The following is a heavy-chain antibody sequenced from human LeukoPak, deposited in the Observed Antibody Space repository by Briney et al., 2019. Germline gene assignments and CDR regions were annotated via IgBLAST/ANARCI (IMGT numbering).Heavy chain of an antibody. J-gene: IGHJ5*02. CDR1: SGSFSGYY. V-gene: IGHV4-34*01. CDR3: ARGRYCTSISCYTHWFDP. CDR2: IYYSGST. Sequence: SETLSLTCAVYSGSFSGYYWGWIRQPPGKGLEWIGSIYYSGSTYYNPSLKSRVTISVDTSKYQFSLKLSSVTAADTAVYYCARGRYCTSISCYTHWFDPWGQGTLVTVSS. D-gene: IGHD2-2*02.